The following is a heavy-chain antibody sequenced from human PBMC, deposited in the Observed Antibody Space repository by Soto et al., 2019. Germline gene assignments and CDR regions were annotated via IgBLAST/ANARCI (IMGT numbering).Heavy chain of an antibody. J-gene: IGHJ6*02. V-gene: IGHV3-30-3*01. CDR3: ARVSGYDFWSGYPYGMDV. CDR2: ISYDGSNK. CDR1: GFTFSSYA. D-gene: IGHD3-3*01. Sequence: PVGSLRLSCAASGFTFSSYAMHWVRQAPGKGLEWVAVISYDGSNKYYADSVKGRFTISRDNSKNTLYLQMNSLRAEDTAVYYCARVSGYDFWSGYPYGMDVWGQGTTVTVSS.